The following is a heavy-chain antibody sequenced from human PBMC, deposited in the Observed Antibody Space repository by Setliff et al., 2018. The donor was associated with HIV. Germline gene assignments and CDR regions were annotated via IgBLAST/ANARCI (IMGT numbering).Heavy chain of an antibody. D-gene: IGHD6-13*01. J-gene: IGHJ4*02. CDR3: ARHLIPGDPRYSSSWYY. V-gene: IGHV5-51*01. Sequence: PGESLKISCKGSGYRFTTHWIGWVRQMPGKGLEWMGVIYPGDSDTRYSPSFQGQVTLSADKSISTAYLQWSSLKASDTAMYYCARHLIPGDPRYSSSWYYWGQGTLVTVSS. CDR1: GYRFTTHW. CDR2: IYPGDSDT.